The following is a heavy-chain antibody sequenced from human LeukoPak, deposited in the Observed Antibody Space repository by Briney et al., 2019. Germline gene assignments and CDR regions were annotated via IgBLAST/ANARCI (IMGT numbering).Heavy chain of an antibody. CDR2: ISGSDAGT. D-gene: IGHD5-12*01. J-gene: IGHJ4*02. CDR1: GFTFSSYA. CDR3: VREMGGYPFDH. Sequence: PGGSLRLSCAASGFTFSSYAMSWVRHIPGKGLEWVSAISGSDAGTYYADSVKGRFTTSRDNSKNTLYLQMNSLRAEDTAIYYCVREMGGYPFDHWGQGTLVTVSS. V-gene: IGHV3-23*01.